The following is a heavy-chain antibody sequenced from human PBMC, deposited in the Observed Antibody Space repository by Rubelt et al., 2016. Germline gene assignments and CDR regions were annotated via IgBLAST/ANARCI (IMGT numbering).Heavy chain of an antibody. CDR1: GGTFSGYL. CDR3: ASIPKTSEGPDTFDI. D-gene: IGHD4-11*01. Sequence: QVQLQQWGAGLLKPSETLSLTCAVYGGTFSGYLWSWIRQPPGKGLEWIGEINHGGSTNYNPSLKSRVTISIDTSRNQFSLKLTSVTAADTAVYYCASIPKTSEGPDTFDIWGQGTMVTVSS. V-gene: IGHV4-34*01. CDR2: INHGGST. J-gene: IGHJ3*02.